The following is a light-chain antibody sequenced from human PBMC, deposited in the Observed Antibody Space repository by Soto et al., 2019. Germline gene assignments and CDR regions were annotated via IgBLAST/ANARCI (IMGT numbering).Light chain of an antibody. CDR1: QSISNY. V-gene: IGKV3-11*01. CDR3: QQRSNWIFT. CDR2: DAS. Sequence: EVVLTQSPATLSLSPGEGATLSCRASQSISNYLAWYQQRPGQAPRLLIYDASSRATGIPARFSGSGSGTEFALTITSLEPEDVAVYYCQQRSNWIFTFGPGTIVDIK. J-gene: IGKJ3*01.